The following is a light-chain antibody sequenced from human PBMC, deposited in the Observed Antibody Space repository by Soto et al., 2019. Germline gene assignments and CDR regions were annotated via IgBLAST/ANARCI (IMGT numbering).Light chain of an antibody. J-gene: IGKJ4*01. CDR3: HQYDSSPLT. CDR2: GAS. Sequence: ELVLAQSPDTLSLSPGERATLSCRTSQSMSTNYLAWYQQKSGQPPRLLIYGASIRATGIPDRFSGSGSGTDFTLTISRLEPEDFAVDYCHQYDSSPLTFGGGAKVEIK. CDR1: QSMSTNY. V-gene: IGKV3-20*01.